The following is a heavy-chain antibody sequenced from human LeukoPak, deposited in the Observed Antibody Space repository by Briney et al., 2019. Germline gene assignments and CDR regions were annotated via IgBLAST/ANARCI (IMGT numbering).Heavy chain of an antibody. CDR3: ARDSGGSWRRGREYYYYYGMDV. D-gene: IGHD2-15*01. J-gene: IGHJ6*02. CDR1: GGSISSYY. V-gene: IGHV4-59*01. CDR2: IYYSGST. Sequence: TETLSLTCTVSGGSISSYYRSWIRQPPGKGLEWIGYIYYSGSTNYNPSLKSRVTISVDTSKNQFSLKLSSVTAADTAVYYCARDSGGSWRRGREYYYYYGMDVWGQGTTVTVSS.